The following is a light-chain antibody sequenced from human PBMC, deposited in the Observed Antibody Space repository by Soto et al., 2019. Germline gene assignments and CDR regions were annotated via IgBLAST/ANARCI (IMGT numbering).Light chain of an antibody. V-gene: IGKV1-8*01. CDR1: QGISSY. Sequence: AIRMTQSPSSLSASTGDRVTITCRASQGISSYLAWYQQKPGKAPKLLIYAASTLQSGVPSRFGGSGSGTDFTLTISCLQSEDVATYYCQQYYSYPFTVGPGTKVDI. CDR3: QQYYSYPFT. CDR2: AAS. J-gene: IGKJ3*01.